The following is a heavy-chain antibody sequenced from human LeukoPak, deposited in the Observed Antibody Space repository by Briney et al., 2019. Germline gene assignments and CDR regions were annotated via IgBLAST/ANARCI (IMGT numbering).Heavy chain of an antibody. CDR2: IDPSDSYT. J-gene: IGHJ3*01. D-gene: IGHD4/OR15-4a*01. V-gene: IGHV5-10-1*01. CDR1: GYSFTSYW. Sequence: GESLKISCKGSGYSFTSYWISWVRQMPGKGLEWMGRIDPSDSYTNYSPSFQGHVTISADKSISTAYLHWSSLKASDTAMYFCARRSVLTQLDAFDVWGQGTTVTVSS. CDR3: ARRSVLTQLDAFDV.